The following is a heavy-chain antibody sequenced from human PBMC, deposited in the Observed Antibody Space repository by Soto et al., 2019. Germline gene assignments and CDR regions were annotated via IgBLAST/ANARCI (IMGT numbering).Heavy chain of an antibody. CDR1: GGSISSYY. D-gene: IGHD3-22*01. CDR2: IYTSGST. Sequence: PSETLSLTCTVSGGSISSYYWSWIRQPAGKGLEWIGRIYTSGSTNYNPSLKSRVTMSVDTSKNQFYLKLSSVTAADTAVYYCARHRRYFDISGYYYYFDWWVKGPLVSFSS. V-gene: IGHV4-4*07. CDR3: ARHRRYFDISGYYYYFDW. J-gene: IGHJ4*02.